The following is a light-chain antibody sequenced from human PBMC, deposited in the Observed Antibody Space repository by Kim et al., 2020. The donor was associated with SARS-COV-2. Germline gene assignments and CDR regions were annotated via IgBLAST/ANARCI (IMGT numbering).Light chain of an antibody. Sequence: EIVLTQSPGALSLSPGERATLSCRAGQSLSSNYLAWYQQKPGQAPRLLIYGASNRATGIPDRFSGSASGTDFTLTISRLETEDFAVYFCHQYGSSPRTFGQGTKVDIK. CDR2: GAS. V-gene: IGKV3-20*01. CDR1: QSLSSNY. CDR3: HQYGSSPRT. J-gene: IGKJ1*01.